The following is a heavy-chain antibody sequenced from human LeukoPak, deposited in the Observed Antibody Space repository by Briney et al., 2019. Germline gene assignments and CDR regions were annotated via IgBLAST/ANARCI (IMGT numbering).Heavy chain of an antibody. J-gene: IGHJ4*02. V-gene: IGHV3-11*01. CDR2: ISSSGSTI. Sequence: GGSLRLSCAASGFTFSDYYMSWIRQAPGKGLEWVSYISSSGSTIYYADSVKGRFTISRDNAKNSLYLQMNSLRAEDTAVYYCANDLLGYCSGGSCENPGYWGQGTLVTVSS. CDR3: ANDLLGYCSGGSCENPGY. D-gene: IGHD2-15*01. CDR1: GFTFSDYY.